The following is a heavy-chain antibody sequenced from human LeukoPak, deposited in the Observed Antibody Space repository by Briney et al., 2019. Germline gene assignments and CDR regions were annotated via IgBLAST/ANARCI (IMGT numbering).Heavy chain of an antibody. D-gene: IGHD3-10*01. CDR3: ARGYGSGSYFVY. J-gene: IGHJ4*02. CDR1: GGSISSSSYY. V-gene: IGHV4-39*07. Sequence: PSETLSLTCTVSGGSISSSSYYWSWIRQPPGKGLEWIGEINHSGSTNQNPSLKSRVTISIDTSKNQFSLKLSSVTAADTAVYYCARGYGSGSYFVYWGQGTLVTVSS. CDR2: INHSGST.